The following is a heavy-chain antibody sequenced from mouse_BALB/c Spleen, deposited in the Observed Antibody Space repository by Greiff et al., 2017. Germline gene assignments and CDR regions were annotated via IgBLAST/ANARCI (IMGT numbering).Heavy chain of an antibody. D-gene: IGHD4-1*01. J-gene: IGHJ4*01. Sequence: QVQLQQSGPELVRPGTSVKMSCKAAGYTFTNYCIGWVKQRPGHGLEWIGDIYPGGGYTNYTEKFKGKATRTADTSSSTAYMQISSLTYEDAAIYCGARSTGTGYYAIDYWGEGTTVTVSS. CDR1: GYTFTNYC. V-gene: IGHV1-63*02. CDR3: ARSTGTGYYAIDY. CDR2: IYPGGGYT.